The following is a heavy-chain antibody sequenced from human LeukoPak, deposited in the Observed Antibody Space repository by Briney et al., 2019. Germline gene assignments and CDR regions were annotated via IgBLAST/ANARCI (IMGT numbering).Heavy chain of an antibody. J-gene: IGHJ4*02. CDR1: GFTFSNYY. CDR2: ISSSGSTI. CDR3: ARDVAEGMYYFDY. V-gene: IGHV3-11*01. D-gene: IGHD6-19*01. Sequence: GGSLRLSCAASGFTFSNYYMSWVRQAPGKGLEWVSYISSSGSTIYYADSVKGRFTISSDNAKTSLYLQMNSLRAEDTPVYYCARDVAEGMYYFDYWGQGTLVTVS.